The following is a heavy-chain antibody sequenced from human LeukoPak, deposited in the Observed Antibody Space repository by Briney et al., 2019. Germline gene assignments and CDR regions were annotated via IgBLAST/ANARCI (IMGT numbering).Heavy chain of an antibody. CDR3: ARLARPRTNYYYYYYMDV. Sequence: SETLSLTCTVSGVSISSYYWSWIRQPPGKGLEWIGYIYTSGSTNYNPSLKSRVTISVDTSKNQFSLKLSSVTAADTAVYYCARLARPRTNYYYYYYMDVWGKGTTVTVSS. J-gene: IGHJ6*03. V-gene: IGHV4-4*09. D-gene: IGHD6-6*01. CDR2: IYTSGST. CDR1: GVSISSYY.